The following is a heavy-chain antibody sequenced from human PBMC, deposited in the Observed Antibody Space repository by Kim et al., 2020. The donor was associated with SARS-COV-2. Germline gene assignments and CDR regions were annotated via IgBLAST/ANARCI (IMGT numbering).Heavy chain of an antibody. V-gene: IGHV4-34*01. D-gene: IGHD1-20*01. CDR3: ARGQGITGPDY. Sequence: TNYNPSLKSRVTISVDTSKNQFSLKLSSVTAADTAVYYCARGQGITGPDYWGQGTLVTVSS. J-gene: IGHJ4*02. CDR2: T.